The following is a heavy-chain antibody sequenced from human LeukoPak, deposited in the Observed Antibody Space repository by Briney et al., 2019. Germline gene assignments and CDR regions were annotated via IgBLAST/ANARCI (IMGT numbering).Heavy chain of an antibody. CDR3: ARDWGNRGYSAYELYAPFDY. J-gene: IGHJ4*02. D-gene: IGHD5-12*01. CDR1: RYTFTGYY. CDR2: INPNSGGT. V-gene: IGHV1-2*02. Sequence: ASVKVSCKASRYTFTGYYIHWVRQVPGQGLEWMGWINPNSGGTNYAQKFQGRVTMTRDTSISTAYMELRSLRSEDTAVYYCARDWGNRGYSAYELYAPFDYWGQGTLVSVSS.